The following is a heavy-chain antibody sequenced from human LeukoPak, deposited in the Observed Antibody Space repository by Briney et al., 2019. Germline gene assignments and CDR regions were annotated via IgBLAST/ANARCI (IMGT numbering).Heavy chain of an antibody. CDR3: ATGRVRAVAGKSSVDV. V-gene: IGHV4-34*01. CDR2: INHSGST. CDR1: GGSFSGYY. Sequence: SETLSLTCAVYGGSFSGYYWSWIRQPPGKGLEWIGEINHSGSTNYNPSLESRVTISVDTSKNQFSLKLSSVTAADTAVYYCATGRVRAVAGKSSVDVWGQGTTVTVSS. D-gene: IGHD6-19*01. J-gene: IGHJ6*02.